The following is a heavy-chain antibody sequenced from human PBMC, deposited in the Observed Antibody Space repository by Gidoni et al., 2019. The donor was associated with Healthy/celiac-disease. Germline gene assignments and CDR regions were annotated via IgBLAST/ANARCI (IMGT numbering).Heavy chain of an antibody. Sequence: QVQLQQWGAGLLKPSETLSLTCAVYGGSFSGYYWSWIRQPPGKGLEWIGEINHSGSTNYNPSLKSRVTISVDTSKNQFSLKLSSVTAADTAVYYCARGFDGYFDYWGQGTLVTVSS. CDR3: ARGFDGYFDY. J-gene: IGHJ4*02. V-gene: IGHV4-34*01. CDR2: INHSGST. D-gene: IGHD2-8*01. CDR1: GGSFSGYY.